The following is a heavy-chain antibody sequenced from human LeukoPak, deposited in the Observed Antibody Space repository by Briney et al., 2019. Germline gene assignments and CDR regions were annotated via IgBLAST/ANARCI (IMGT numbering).Heavy chain of an antibody. CDR1: GYTLTGLS. J-gene: IGHJ3*02. V-gene: IGHV1-24*01. Sequence: ASVKVSCKVSGYTLTGLSMHWVRQAPGKGLEWMGGFDPEDGETIYAQKFQGRVTMTEDTSTDTAYMELSSLRSEDTAVYYCATVQLGIAVAGFDAFDIWGQGTMVTVSS. CDR2: FDPEDGET. CDR3: ATVQLGIAVAGFDAFDI. D-gene: IGHD6-19*01.